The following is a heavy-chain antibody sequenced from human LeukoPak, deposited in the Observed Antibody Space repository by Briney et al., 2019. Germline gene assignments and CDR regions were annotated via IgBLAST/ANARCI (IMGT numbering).Heavy chain of an antibody. Sequence: KPSETLSLTCTVSGGSISSDYWSWIRQPPGKGLEWIGNIYDSGSTNYNPSLKSRVTISVDTSKNQCSLKLSSVTAADTAVYYCARQSISGSSLSYFDYWGQGTLVNVSS. J-gene: IGHJ4*02. CDR1: GGSISSDY. V-gene: IGHV4-59*01. CDR3: ARQSISGSSLSYFDY. D-gene: IGHD3-22*01. CDR2: IYDSGST.